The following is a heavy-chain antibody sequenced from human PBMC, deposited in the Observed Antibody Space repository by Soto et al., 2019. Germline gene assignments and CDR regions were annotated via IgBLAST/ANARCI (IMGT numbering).Heavy chain of an antibody. D-gene: IGHD2-21*01. V-gene: IGHV5-51*01. J-gene: IGHJ6*02. CDR1: GYSFTSYW. Sequence: GEALKISCKGSGYSFTSYWIGWVRQMPGKGLEWMGIIYPGDSDTRYSPSFQGQVTISADKSISTAYLQWSSLKASDTAMYYCATYSTGAPTFYYGMDVWGQGTTVTVSS. CDR2: IYPGDSDT. CDR3: ATYSTGAPTFYYGMDV.